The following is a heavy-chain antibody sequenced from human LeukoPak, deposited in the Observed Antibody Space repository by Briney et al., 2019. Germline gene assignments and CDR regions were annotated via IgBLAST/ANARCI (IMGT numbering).Heavy chain of an antibody. Sequence: GRSLRLSCAASGFTFRNYVISWVRQAPGKGLEWVSGISGSGVTAYYADSVKGRFTISRDSSKNTLYLQMNSLRADDTAVYYCAKEAPYCGGDCYGVFDYWGQGNLVTVSS. J-gene: IGHJ4*02. CDR1: GFTFRNYV. CDR3: AKEAPYCGGDCYGVFDY. D-gene: IGHD2-21*02. CDR2: ISGSGVTA. V-gene: IGHV3-23*01.